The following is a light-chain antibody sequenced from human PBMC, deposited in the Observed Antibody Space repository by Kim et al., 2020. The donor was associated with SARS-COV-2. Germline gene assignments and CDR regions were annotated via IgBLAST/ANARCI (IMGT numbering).Light chain of an antibody. Sequence: QPVLTQSPSASASLGASVKLTCTLSSGHSSYAIAWHQQQPEKGPRYLMKLNSDGSHSKGDGIPDRFSGSSSGAERYLTISSLQSEDEADYYCQTWGTGAIGGGTQLTVL. J-gene: IGLJ2*01. CDR1: SGHSSYA. V-gene: IGLV4-69*01. CDR3: QTWGTGA. CDR2: LNSDGSH.